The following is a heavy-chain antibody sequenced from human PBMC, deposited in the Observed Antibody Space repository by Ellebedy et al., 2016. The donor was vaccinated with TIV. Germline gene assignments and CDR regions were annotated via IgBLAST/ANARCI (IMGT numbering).Heavy chain of an antibody. Sequence: ASVKVSCXVSVYTFTRYGMSWVRQAPGQGLAWMGWIAVYNGHTKYAQKLQDRVVMTTETATSTVYMELRSLRSDDTAVYYCARSRLGGGHWYFDFWGRGTLVTVSS. CDR1: VYTFTRYG. CDR3: ARSRLGGGHWYFDF. V-gene: IGHV1-18*01. CDR2: IAVYNGHT. J-gene: IGHJ2*01. D-gene: IGHD3-10*01.